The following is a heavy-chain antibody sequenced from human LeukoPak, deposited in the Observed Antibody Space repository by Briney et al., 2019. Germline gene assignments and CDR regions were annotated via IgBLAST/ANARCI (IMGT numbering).Heavy chain of an antibody. J-gene: IGHJ3*02. Sequence: TLSLTCTVSGGSISSGGYYWSWIRQHPGKGLEWIGYIYYSGSTYYNPSLKSRVTISVDTSKNQFSLKLSSVTAADTAVYYCARRLSPGIVATTAGLAFDIWGQGTMVTVSS. CDR1: GGSISSGGYY. V-gene: IGHV4-31*03. CDR2: IYYSGST. CDR3: ARRLSPGIVATTAGLAFDI. D-gene: IGHD5-12*01.